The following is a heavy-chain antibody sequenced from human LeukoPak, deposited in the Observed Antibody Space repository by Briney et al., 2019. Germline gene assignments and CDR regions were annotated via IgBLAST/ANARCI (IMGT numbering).Heavy chain of an antibody. D-gene: IGHD3-22*01. CDR2: MNPNSGNT. CDR3: ARGEYYYDSSGYYYPDY. CDR1: GYTFTSYD. J-gene: IGHJ4*02. Sequence: GASVKVSCKASGYTFTSYDINWVRQAPGQGPEWMGWMNPNSGNTGYAQKFQGRVTMTRNTSISTAYMELSSLRSEDTAVYYCARGEYYYDSSGYYYPDYWGQGTLVTVSS. V-gene: IGHV1-8*01.